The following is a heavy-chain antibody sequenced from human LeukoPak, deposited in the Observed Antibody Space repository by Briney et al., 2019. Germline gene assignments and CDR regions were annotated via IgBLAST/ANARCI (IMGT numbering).Heavy chain of an antibody. V-gene: IGHV4-59*12. Sequence: SETLSLTCSVSGGSIRSYYWSWIRQPPGKGLEWIGYIYYSGSTNYNPSLKSRVTISVDTSKNQFSLKLRSVTAADTAVYYCARDFEYSSSSNAFDIWGQGTMVTVSS. CDR3: ARDFEYSSSSNAFDI. CDR1: GGSIRSYY. CDR2: IYYSGST. J-gene: IGHJ3*02. D-gene: IGHD6-6*01.